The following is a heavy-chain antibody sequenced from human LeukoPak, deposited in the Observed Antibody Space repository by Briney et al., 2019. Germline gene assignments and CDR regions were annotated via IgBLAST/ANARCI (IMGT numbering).Heavy chain of an antibody. CDR3: AKDGQVGAAFDY. D-gene: IGHD1-26*01. CDR2: ISGDGGST. J-gene: IGHJ4*02. CDR1: VFTFDDYA. V-gene: IGHV3-43*02. Sequence: GGSLRLSCAASVFTFDDYAMHWVRQAPGKGLEWVSLISGDGGSTYYADAVKGRFTISRDNSKNSLYLQMNSLRTEDTALYCCAKDGQVGAAFDYWGQGTLVTVSS.